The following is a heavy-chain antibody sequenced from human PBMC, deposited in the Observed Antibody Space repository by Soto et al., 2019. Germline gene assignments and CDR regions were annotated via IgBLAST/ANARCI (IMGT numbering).Heavy chain of an antibody. Sequence: PGGSLRLSCSVSGITFRNYAMHWVRQAPGRGLEYVSGITSDGDNTWHADSVKDRFTISRDNSDDTLYLQMSSLRVEDTAKYYCVKGNQLLRYYFEFWGHGTLLTVSS. CDR3: VKGNQLLRYYFEF. CDR1: GITFRNYA. J-gene: IGHJ4*01. V-gene: IGHV3-64D*08. D-gene: IGHD2-15*01. CDR2: ITSDGDNT.